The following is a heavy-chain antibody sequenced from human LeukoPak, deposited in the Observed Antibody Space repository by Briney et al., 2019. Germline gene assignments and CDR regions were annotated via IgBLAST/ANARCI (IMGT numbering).Heavy chain of an antibody. D-gene: IGHD5-18*01. V-gene: IGHV3-48*03. CDR1: GFTFSIYE. CDR3: ARDGDSYGYGIDY. Sequence: GGSLRLSCSASGFTFSIYEMNWVRQAPGKGLEWVSYISSSGSTIYYADSVKGRFAISRDNAKNSLYLQMNSLRGEDTAIYYCARDGDSYGYGIDYWGQGTLVTVSP. CDR2: ISSSGSTI. J-gene: IGHJ4*02.